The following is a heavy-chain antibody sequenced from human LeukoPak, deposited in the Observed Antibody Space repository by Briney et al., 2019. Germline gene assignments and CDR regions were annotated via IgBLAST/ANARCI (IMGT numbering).Heavy chain of an antibody. D-gene: IGHD2-2*01. Sequence: ASVKVSCKASGYTFTGYYMHWVRQAPGQGLEWMGWINPNSGGTNYAQKFQGRVTMTRDTPISTAYMELSRLRSDDTAVYYCARYPRTRVWDQLSNWFDPWGQGTLVTVSS. CDR1: GYTFTGYY. V-gene: IGHV1-2*02. J-gene: IGHJ5*02. CDR2: INPNSGGT. CDR3: ARYPRTRVWDQLSNWFDP.